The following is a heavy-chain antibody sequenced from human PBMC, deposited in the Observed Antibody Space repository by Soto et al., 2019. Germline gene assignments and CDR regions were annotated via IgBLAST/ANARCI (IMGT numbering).Heavy chain of an antibody. CDR2: TYYRSKWYN. CDR1: GDSVASNSAA. J-gene: IGHJ4*02. D-gene: IGHD6-6*01. V-gene: IGHV6-1*01. Sequence: SHSLSLTCAISGDSVASNSAAWKWIRQSPSRGLEWLGRTYYRSKWYNDYAVSVKSRITINPDTSKNQFSLQLNSVTPEDTAVYYCARALSSSPRYYFDYWGQGTLVTVSS. CDR3: ARALSSSPRYYFDY.